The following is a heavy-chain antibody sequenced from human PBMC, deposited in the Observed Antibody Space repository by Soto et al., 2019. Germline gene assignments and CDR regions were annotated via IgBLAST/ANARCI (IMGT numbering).Heavy chain of an antibody. V-gene: IGHV1-18*01. Sequence: ASVKVSCKASGYTFTSYGISWVRQAPGQGLEWMGWISAYNGNTNYAQKLQGRVTMTTDTSTSTAYMELRSLRAEDTALYYCAKDRPRRTSGYFFDYWGQGTPVTVS. CDR1: GYTFTSYG. CDR3: AKDRPRRTSGYFFDY. CDR2: ISAYNGNT. J-gene: IGHJ4*02. D-gene: IGHD1-1*01.